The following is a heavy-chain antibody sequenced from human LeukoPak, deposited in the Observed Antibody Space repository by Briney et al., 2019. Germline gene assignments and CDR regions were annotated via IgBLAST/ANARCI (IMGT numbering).Heavy chain of an antibody. CDR2: INPNSGGT. J-gene: IGHJ6*03. CDR3: ARDEGYYYYYMDV. Sequence: RASVKVSCKAPGYTFTGYYMHWVRQAPGQGLEWMGWINPNSGGTNYAQKFQGRVTMTRDTSISTAYMELSRLRSDNTAVYYCARDEGYYYYYMDVWGKGTTVTVSS. V-gene: IGHV1-2*02. CDR1: GYTFTGYY.